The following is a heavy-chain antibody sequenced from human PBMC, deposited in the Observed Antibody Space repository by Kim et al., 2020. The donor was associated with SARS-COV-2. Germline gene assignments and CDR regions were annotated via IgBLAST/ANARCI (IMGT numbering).Heavy chain of an antibody. D-gene: IGHD1-26*01. CDR1: GFTFISDW. V-gene: IGHV3-7*01. CDR3: ARDRSYSLDY. Sequence: GGSLRLSCAASGFTFISDWMSWVRQAPGKGLEWVAKIKEDGSERYYVNAVEGRFTISRDNAKNSLYLQMNSLRAEDTGVYYCARDRSYSLDYWGQGTLVTDSS. J-gene: IGHJ4*02. CDR2: IKEDGSER.